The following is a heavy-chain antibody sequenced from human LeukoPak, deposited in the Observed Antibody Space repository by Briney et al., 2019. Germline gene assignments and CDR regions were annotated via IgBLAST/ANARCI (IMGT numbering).Heavy chain of an antibody. V-gene: IGHV3-30*02. J-gene: IGHJ4*02. CDR3: ARVEDYDILTGFDY. CDR1: GFTFNNYG. CDR2: IRYNGNNQ. Sequence: GGSLRLSCAASGFTFNNYGMHWVRQAPGKGLEWVAFIRYNGNNQYYADSVKGRFTISRDNSKNTLYLQMNSLRAEDTAVYYCARVEDYDILTGFDYWGQGTLVTVSS. D-gene: IGHD3-9*01.